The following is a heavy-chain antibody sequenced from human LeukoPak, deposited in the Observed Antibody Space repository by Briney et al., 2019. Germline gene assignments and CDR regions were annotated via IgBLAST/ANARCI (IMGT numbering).Heavy chain of an antibody. CDR1: GGSMSNFY. D-gene: IGHD4-17*01. Sequence: SETLSLTCTVSGGSMSNFYWGWLRQPAEKGLEWIGRLRTTGSTNYNPSLQTRVTMSLDTSKKQFSLKLNSVTAADTAVYYCAREYGDFDYWGQGTLVTVSS. J-gene: IGHJ4*02. CDR3: AREYGDFDY. V-gene: IGHV4-4*07. CDR2: LRTTGST.